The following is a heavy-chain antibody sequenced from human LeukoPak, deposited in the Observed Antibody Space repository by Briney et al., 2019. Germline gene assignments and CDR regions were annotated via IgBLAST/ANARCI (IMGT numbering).Heavy chain of an antibody. CDR3: ARRPSLAASGNWFDP. J-gene: IGHJ5*02. Sequence: GESLKISCKGSGYSFTSYWIGWVRQMPGKGLEWMGIIYPRDSDTRYSPSFQGQVTISADKSINTAYLQWSRLKASDTAMYYCARRPSLAASGNWFDPWGQGTLVTVSS. CDR1: GYSFTSYW. V-gene: IGHV5-51*01. CDR2: IYPRDSDT. D-gene: IGHD6-13*01.